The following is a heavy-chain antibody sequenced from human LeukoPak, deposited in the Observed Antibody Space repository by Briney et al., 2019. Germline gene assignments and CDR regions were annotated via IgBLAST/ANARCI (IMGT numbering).Heavy chain of an antibody. CDR1: GFTFDDYA. V-gene: IGHV3-9*01. D-gene: IGHD1-26*01. CDR3: ATTWEPRGSFDY. Sequence: GGSLRLSCAASGFTFDDYAMHWVRQAPGKGLEWVSGISWNSGSIGYADSVKGRFTISRDNAKNSLYLQMNSLRAEDTALYYCATTWEPRGSFDYWGQGTLVTVSS. CDR2: ISWNSGSI. J-gene: IGHJ4*02.